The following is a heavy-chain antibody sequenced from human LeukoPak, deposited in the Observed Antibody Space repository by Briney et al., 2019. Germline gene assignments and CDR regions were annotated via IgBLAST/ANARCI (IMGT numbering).Heavy chain of an antibody. CDR2: IKQDGSEK. CDR3: ARGGYYGSGSYYYFDY. Sequence: PGGSLRLSCAASGFTFSSYGMHWVRQAPGKGLEWVANIKQDGSEKYYVDSVKGRFTISRDNAKNSLYLQMNSLRAEDTAVYYCARGGYYGSGSYYYFDYWGQGTLVTVSS. J-gene: IGHJ4*02. V-gene: IGHV3-7*03. D-gene: IGHD3-10*01. CDR1: GFTFSSYG.